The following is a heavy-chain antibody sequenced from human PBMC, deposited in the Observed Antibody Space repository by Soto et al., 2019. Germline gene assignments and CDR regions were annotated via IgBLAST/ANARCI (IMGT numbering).Heavy chain of an antibody. Sequence: PSETLSLTCTVSGGSIANNNYFWGWVRQPPGKGLEWIGSAAYSEGTYKNPSLKSRVTVSVDTSKNQFSLKLTSVTAADTAVYYCAKVVVGATSRSDFDSWGQGTLVTVSS. CDR2: AAYSEGT. J-gene: IGHJ4*02. D-gene: IGHD2-15*01. CDR3: AKVVVGATSRSDFDS. CDR1: GGSIANNNYF. V-gene: IGHV4-39*01.